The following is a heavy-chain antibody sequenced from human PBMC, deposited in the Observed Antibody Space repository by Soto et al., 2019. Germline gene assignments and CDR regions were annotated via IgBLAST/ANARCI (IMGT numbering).Heavy chain of an antibody. J-gene: IGHJ3*02. CDR2: INHSGST. D-gene: IGHD2-21*01. Sequence: QVQLQQWGAGLLKPSETLSLTCAVYGGSFSGYYWSWIRQPPGKGLAWIGEINHSGSTNYNPSLLTRVTISLDTSKNQVSLKMSSVTAADTSVYYCARPHMTHWRHAFDIWGQGTMVTVSS. CDR1: GGSFSGYY. CDR3: ARPHMTHWRHAFDI. V-gene: IGHV4-34*01.